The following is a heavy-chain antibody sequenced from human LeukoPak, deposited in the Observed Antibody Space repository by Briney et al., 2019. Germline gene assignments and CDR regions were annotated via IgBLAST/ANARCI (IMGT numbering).Heavy chain of an antibody. V-gene: IGHV4-39*02. CDR1: GGSIGSSAYS. D-gene: IGHD3-10*01. CDR2: ISYTGTT. J-gene: IGHJ4*02. CDR3: AREGPHGSGIYYNPLDY. Sequence: SETLSLTCTVSGGSIGSSAYSWGWIRQPPGKGLEWIGSISYTGTTYYNPSLKSRATISLDTSKNQFSLKLISVTAADTALYYCAREGPHGSGIYYNPLDYWGQGALVIVSS.